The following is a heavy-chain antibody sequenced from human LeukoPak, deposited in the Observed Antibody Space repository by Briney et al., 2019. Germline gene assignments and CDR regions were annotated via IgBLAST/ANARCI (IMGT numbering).Heavy chain of an antibody. CDR2: ISGSGGST. D-gene: IGHD5-24*01. V-gene: IGHV3-23*01. Sequence: GGSLRLSCAASGFTFSSYAMSWVRQAPGKGLEWVSAISGSGGSTYYADSVKGRFTISRDNSKNTLYLQMNSLRAEDTAVYYCAKDLDERWLQFYYYGMDVWGQGTTVTVSS. CDR3: AKDLDERWLQFYYYGMDV. J-gene: IGHJ6*02. CDR1: GFTFSSYA.